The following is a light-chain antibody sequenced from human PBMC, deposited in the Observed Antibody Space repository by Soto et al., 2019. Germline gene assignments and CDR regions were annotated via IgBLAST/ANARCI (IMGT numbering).Light chain of an antibody. Sequence: QSALTQPASVTGSPGQSITISCTGTSSDVGGYNHVSWYQQYPGTAPKLMIYDVSKRPSGVPDRFSGSKSGNTASLTISGLQAEDEADYYCCSYAGSYTLWVFGGGTQLTVL. CDR2: DVS. CDR1: SSDVGGYNH. CDR3: CSYAGSYTLWV. V-gene: IGLV2-11*01. J-gene: IGLJ3*02.